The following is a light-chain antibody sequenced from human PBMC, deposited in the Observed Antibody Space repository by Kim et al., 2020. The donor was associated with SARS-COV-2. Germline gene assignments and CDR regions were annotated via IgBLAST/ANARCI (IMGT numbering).Light chain of an antibody. Sequence: ALGPTVRITCQGDSLRSYTANWYQQKPGQAPLLVIYGKNNRPSGIPDRFSGTSSGNTASLTITGAQAEDEADYYCNSRKSSGNPYVFGSGTKVTVL. CDR1: SLRSYT. V-gene: IGLV3-19*01. J-gene: IGLJ1*01. CDR3: NSRKSSGNPYV. CDR2: GKN.